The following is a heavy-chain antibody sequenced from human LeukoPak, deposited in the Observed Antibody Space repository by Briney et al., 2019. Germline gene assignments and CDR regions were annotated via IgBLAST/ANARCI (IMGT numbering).Heavy chain of an antibody. CDR3: ATETFYYASSGYYYPTYVDP. J-gene: IGHJ5*02. CDR2: FDPEEGET. D-gene: IGHD3-22*01. V-gene: IGHV1-24*01. CDR1: GYTLTELS. Sequence: GASVKVSCKVSGYTLTELSIHWVRQAPGKGLEWMGSFDPEEGETVYAQKFQGRVTMTEDTSTDTTYMELSSLRSEDTAVYYCATETFYYASSGYYYPTYVDPWGQGTLVTVSS.